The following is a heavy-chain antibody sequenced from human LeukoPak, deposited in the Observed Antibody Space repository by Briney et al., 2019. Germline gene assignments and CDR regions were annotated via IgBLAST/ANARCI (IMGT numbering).Heavy chain of an antibody. J-gene: IGHJ4*02. CDR1: GGSISSGGYY. CDR3: AREEEY. CDR2: IYYSGRT. V-gene: IGHV4-31*03. Sequence: SQTLSLTCTVSGGSISSGGYYWSWIRPHPGKGLEWIGYIYYSGRTYYNPSLKGRATISVDTSKNQSSPKLSAVTAEDTAVYYSAREEEYWGQGTLVTVSS.